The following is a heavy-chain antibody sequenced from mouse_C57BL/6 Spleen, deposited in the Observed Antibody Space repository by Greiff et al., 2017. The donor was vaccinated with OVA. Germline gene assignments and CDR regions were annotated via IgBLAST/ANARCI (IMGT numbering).Heavy chain of an antibody. CDR3: ARQGAYGSSYWYFDV. D-gene: IGHD1-1*01. V-gene: IGHV5-6*01. J-gene: IGHJ1*03. Sequence: EVQLVESGGDLVKPGGSLKLSCAASGFTFSSYGMSWVRQTPDKRLEWVATISSGGSYTYYPDSVKGRFTISRDNAKNPLYLQMSSLKSEDTAMYYCARQGAYGSSYWYFDVWGTGTTVTVSS. CDR2: ISSGGSYT. CDR1: GFTFSSYG.